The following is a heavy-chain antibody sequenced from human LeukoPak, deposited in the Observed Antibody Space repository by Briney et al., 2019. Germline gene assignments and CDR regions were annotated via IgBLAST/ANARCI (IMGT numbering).Heavy chain of an antibody. CDR2: IYYSGST. CDR1: GGSISSGGYY. D-gene: IGHD1-26*01. J-gene: IGHJ4*02. V-gene: IGHV4-31*03. Sequence: SQTLSLTCTVSGGSISSGGYYWSWIRQHPGKGLEWIGYIYYSGSTNYNPSLKSRVTISVDKSKNQFSLKLSSVTAADTAVYYCARVSSGATTVDYWGQGTLVTVSS. CDR3: ARVSSGATTVDY.